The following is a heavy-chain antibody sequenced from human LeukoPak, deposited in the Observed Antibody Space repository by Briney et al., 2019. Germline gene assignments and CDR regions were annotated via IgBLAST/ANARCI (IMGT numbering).Heavy chain of an antibody. D-gene: IGHD3-22*01. CDR1: GFTVSSNY. V-gene: IGHV3-53*01. J-gene: IGHJ4*02. CDR3: AREEDSSGYYWLDY. CDR2: IYSGGST. Sequence: GGSLRLSCAASGFTVSSNYMSWVRQAPGKGLEWVSVIYSGGSTYYADSVKGRFTISRDNSKNTLYLQMNSLRAEDTAVYYCAREEDSSGYYWLDYWGQGTLVTVSS.